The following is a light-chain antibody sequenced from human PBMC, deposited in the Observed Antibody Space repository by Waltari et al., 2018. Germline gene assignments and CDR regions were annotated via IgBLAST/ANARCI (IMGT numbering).Light chain of an antibody. Sequence: QSALTQPRSVSGSPGQSVTISCPGTSSDVGAYNYVSWYQHHPGKAPKLMIYDVNKRPSGVPDRFSGSKSGNTASLTISGLQAEDEADYHCCSYAGSSLHYVFGTVTKVTVL. J-gene: IGLJ1*01. CDR3: CSYAGSSLHYV. CDR1: SSDVGAYNY. CDR2: DVN. V-gene: IGLV2-11*01.